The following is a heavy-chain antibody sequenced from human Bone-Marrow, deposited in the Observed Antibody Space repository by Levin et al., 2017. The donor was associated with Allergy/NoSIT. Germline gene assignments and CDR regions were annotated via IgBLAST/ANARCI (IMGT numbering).Heavy chain of an antibody. D-gene: IGHD2-2*01. CDR1: GFSLNTTGVG. J-gene: IGHJ4*02. Sequence: SGPTLVKPTQTLTLTCSSSGFSLNTTGVGVGWLRQPPGKALQWLALIYWDDDKRYSPPLQTRLTVTKDASKNQVVLTMTDMDPVDTATYYCARERTTVNGYCGSPPCHQKFDYWGQGTLVTVSS. CDR2: IYWDDDK. CDR3: ARERTTVNGYCGSPPCHQKFDY. V-gene: IGHV2-5*02.